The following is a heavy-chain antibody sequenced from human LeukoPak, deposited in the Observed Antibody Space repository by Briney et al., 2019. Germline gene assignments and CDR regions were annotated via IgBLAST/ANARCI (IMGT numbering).Heavy chain of an antibody. D-gene: IGHD2-21*01. J-gene: IGHJ4*02. CDR3: ARASVEVIRFDS. CDR2: TYYSGST. CDR1: GGSISSYY. V-gene: IGHV4-59*01. Sequence: SETLSLTCTVSGGSISSYYWSWIRQPPRKGLEWIGYTYYSGSTNYNPSLKSRVTISVDTSKNQFSLKLSSVTAADTAVYYCARASVEVIRFDSWGQGTLVTVSS.